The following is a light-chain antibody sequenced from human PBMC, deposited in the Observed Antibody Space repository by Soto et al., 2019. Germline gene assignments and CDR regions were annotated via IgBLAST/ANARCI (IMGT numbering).Light chain of an antibody. CDR2: KAS. CDR1: QNINTW. Sequence: DIQMTQSPSTLSASIGDRVTITCRASQNINTWLAWYQQQPGKAPRLLIYKASSLQSGVPSRFSGTGSGTEFTLTISSLQPDDFVTYYCQQYKSYWTFGQGTKVEIK. CDR3: QQYKSYWT. J-gene: IGKJ1*01. V-gene: IGKV1-5*03.